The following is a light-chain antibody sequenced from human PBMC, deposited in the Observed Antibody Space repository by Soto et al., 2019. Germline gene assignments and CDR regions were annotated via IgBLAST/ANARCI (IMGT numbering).Light chain of an antibody. CDR3: QQTFNTPWT. V-gene: IGKV1-39*01. J-gene: IGKJ1*01. CDR1: QTISNN. Sequence: DIHMTQSPSSLSASVGDRVTITCRASQTISNNLNWYQQKPGKAPNLLIFSASNLQSGVPSRFSGSGSGTDFALTINSLQPEDFAAYYCQQTFNTPWTFGRRTKVDIK. CDR2: SAS.